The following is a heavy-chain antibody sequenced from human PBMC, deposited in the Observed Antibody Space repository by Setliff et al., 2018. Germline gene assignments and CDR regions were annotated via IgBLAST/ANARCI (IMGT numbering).Heavy chain of an antibody. J-gene: IGHJ4*02. V-gene: IGHV3-21*04. D-gene: IGHD6-13*01. CDR2: ISSSSTYI. CDR1: GFTFGGSA. Sequence: GGSLRLSCASSGFTFGGSAMHWVRQAPGKGLEWVSSISSSSTYIGYADSVKGRFTISRDNAKNSLYLQMTSLRAEDTALYYCARGRPLYSSPVDYWGQGTLVTVSS. CDR3: ARGRPLYSSPVDY.